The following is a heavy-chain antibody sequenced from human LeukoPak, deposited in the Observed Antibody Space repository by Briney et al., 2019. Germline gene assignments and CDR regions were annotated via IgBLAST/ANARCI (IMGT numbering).Heavy chain of an antibody. CDR1: GDSINSLDL. J-gene: IGHJ4*02. V-gene: IGHV4-4*02. Sequence: PSETLSLTCTVSGDSINSLDLWSWVRQPPGKGLEWIGEMYLSGTTHSNPSVKSRVTISIDKSKNQFFLDLSSVTAADTAVYYCAGLVGRYSSGLYYYYFDYWGQGTLVTVSS. CDR2: MYLSGTT. D-gene: IGHD3-22*01. CDR3: AGLVGRYSSGLYYYYFDY.